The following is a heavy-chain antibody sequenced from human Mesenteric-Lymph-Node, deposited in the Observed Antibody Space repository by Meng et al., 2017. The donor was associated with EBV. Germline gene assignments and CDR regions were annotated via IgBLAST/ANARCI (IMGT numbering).Heavy chain of an antibody. D-gene: IGHD3-3*01. CDR3: AGWSARLEY. CDR2: VYWDDDK. J-gene: IGHJ4*02. Sequence: QITLKESVPPLVKPTQTLTLTCTFSGFSLSTRGVLVGWIRQPPGQALEWLALVYWDDDKRYSPSLKSRLSITKNTSKNQVVLTMADMDPVDTGTYYCAGWSARLEYWGPGTLVTVSS. CDR1: GFSLSTRGVL. V-gene: IGHV2-5*02.